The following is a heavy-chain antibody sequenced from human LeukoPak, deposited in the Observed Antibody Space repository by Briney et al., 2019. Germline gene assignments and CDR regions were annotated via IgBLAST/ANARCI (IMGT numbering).Heavy chain of an antibody. Sequence: PSETLSLTCTVSGGSISSYYWSWIRQPPGKGLEWIGYIYYSGSTYYNPSLKSRVTISVDTSKNQFSLKLSSVTAADTAVYYCARNGGSRLRYFDYWGQGTLVTVSS. CDR3: ARNGGSRLRYFDY. J-gene: IGHJ4*02. CDR2: IYYSGST. CDR1: GGSISSYY. V-gene: IGHV4-30-4*08. D-gene: IGHD5-12*01.